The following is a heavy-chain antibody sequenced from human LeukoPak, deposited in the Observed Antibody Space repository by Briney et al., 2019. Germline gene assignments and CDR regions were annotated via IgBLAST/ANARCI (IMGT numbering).Heavy chain of an antibody. CDR3: ARGDQEFDY. V-gene: IGHV4-59*13. CDR1: GMSISTFP. J-gene: IGHJ4*02. Sequence: PSQTLSLPCTVSGMSISTFPWSWIRQTPGKGLEWIGYVYASGDYNSGINTYNPSLESRFTITVDTSKNQFALRLTSLTAADTAVYYCARGDQEFDYWGQGTLVTVSS. CDR2: VYASGDYNSGIN.